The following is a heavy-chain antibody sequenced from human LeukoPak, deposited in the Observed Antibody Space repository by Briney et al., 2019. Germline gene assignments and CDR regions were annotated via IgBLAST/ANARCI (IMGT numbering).Heavy chain of an antibody. CDR2: MNPNSGST. Sequence: GASVKVSCKASGYTFTSYEINWVRQATGQGLEWMGWMNPNSGSTGYAQTFQGRVTMTRDTSISTAYMELSRLRSDDTAVYYCAREGDYDSSGAFDYWGQGTLVTVSS. V-gene: IGHV1-8*01. J-gene: IGHJ4*02. CDR3: AREGDYDSSGAFDY. D-gene: IGHD3-22*01. CDR1: GYTFTSYE.